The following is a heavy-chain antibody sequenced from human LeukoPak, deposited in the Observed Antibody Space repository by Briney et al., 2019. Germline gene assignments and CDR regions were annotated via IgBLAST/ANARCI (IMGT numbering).Heavy chain of an antibody. J-gene: IGHJ4*02. CDR2: ISISTTSI. D-gene: IGHD6-13*01. Sequence: PGGSLRLSCAASGFTFSSYTMNWVRQAPGKGLELVSSISISTTSIYYADSVKGRFTISRDNTKNSLYLQMNSLRVEDTAVYYCARALMGIAYRGAFYYWGQGTLVTVSS. CDR1: GFTFSSYT. V-gene: IGHV3-21*01. CDR3: ARALMGIAYRGAFYY.